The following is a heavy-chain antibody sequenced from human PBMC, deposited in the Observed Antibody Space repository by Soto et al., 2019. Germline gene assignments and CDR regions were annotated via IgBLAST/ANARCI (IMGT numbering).Heavy chain of an antibody. CDR3: AREKSSSTWRPQANWFDP. D-gene: IGHD6-13*01. CDR1: GGSISSGGYY. J-gene: IGHJ5*02. CDR2: IYYSGST. V-gene: IGHV4-31*03. Sequence: TSETLSLTCTVSGGSISSGGYYWNWIRQHPGKGLEWIGYIYYSGSTYYNPSLKSRVTISIDTSKSQFSLKLTSVTAADTAFYYCAREKSSSTWRPQANWFDPWGQGTLVTVSS.